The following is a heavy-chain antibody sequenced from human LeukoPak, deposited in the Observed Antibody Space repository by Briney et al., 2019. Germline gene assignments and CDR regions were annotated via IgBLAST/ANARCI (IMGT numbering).Heavy chain of an antibody. J-gene: IGHJ4*02. CDR1: GFTFSSYG. Sequence: GGPLRLSCAASGFTFSSYGMHWVRQAPGKGLVGVADIWYDGSNKYYADSVKGRFTISRDNSKNTLYLQMDSLRAEDRAVYYCARDPGVRWLVGFDYWGQGTLVTVSS. D-gene: IGHD6-19*01. V-gene: IGHV3-33*01. CDR3: ARDPGVRWLVGFDY. CDR2: IWYDGSNK.